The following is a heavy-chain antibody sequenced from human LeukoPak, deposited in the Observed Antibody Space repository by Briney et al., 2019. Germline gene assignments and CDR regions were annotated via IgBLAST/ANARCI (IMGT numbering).Heavy chain of an antibody. V-gene: IGHV4-59*08. CDR1: GGSISGYY. CDR2: WYYSGST. Sequence: SETLSLTCTVSGGSISGYYWSWIRQPPGKGLEWIGFWYYSGSTNYNPSLKSRVTISVDTPKSQFSLNLSSVTAADTALYYCARTNAFDTWGQGTMDTVSS. CDR3: ARTNAFDT. J-gene: IGHJ3*02.